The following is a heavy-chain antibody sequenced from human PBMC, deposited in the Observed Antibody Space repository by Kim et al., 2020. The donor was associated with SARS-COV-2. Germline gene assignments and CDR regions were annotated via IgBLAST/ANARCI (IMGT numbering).Heavy chain of an antibody. CDR1: GYTFTSYG. D-gene: IGHD3-10*01. CDR3: ARVDTMVRDPGPTEKKSRSNHYNYYGVDV. J-gene: IGHJ6*02. V-gene: IGHV1-18*01. Sequence: ASVKVSCKASGYTFTSYGISWVRQAPGQGLEWMGWISAYNGNTNYAQKLQGRVTMTTDTSTSTAYMELRSLRSDDTAVYYCARVDTMVRDPGPTEKKSRSNHYNYYGVDVWGQGTTVNVYS. CDR2: ISAYNGNT.